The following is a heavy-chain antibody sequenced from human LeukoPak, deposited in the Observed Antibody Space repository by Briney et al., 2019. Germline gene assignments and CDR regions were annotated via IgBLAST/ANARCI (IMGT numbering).Heavy chain of an antibody. J-gene: IGHJ4*02. V-gene: IGHV4-59*08. D-gene: IGHD3-9*01. CDR2: IYYSGST. CDR3: ARHVWLQPFDY. CDR1: GGSMNSYY. Sequence: PSETLSLTCSVSGGSMNSYYWSWIRQSPGKGLEWIGYIYYSGSTNYNPSLKSRVTISIDTSKNQFSLKLSSVTAADTAVYYCARHVWLQPFDYWGQGTLVTVSS.